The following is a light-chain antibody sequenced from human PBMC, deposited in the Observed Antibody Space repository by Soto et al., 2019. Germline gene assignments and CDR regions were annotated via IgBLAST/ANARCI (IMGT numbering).Light chain of an antibody. Sequence: EILCTQSPGTLSFSPVERSTLSCRSSQSVSSSYLAWYQQKPGQANRLLIYDGYNRATGIKDRFSGSGSGTDFTLTIRRLEPEDFAVYYCKKYDSSHRKVGQGNTVDIK. CDR2: DGY. V-gene: IGKV3-20*01. CDR3: KKYDSSHRK. J-gene: IGKJ1*01. CDR1: QSVSSSY.